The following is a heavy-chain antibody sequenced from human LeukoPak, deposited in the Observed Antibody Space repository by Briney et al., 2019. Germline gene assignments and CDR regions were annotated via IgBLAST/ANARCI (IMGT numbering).Heavy chain of an antibody. CDR2: INPNSGGT. CDR3: AGDRHYYGSGSYYNEFDY. CDR1: GYTSTGYY. J-gene: IGHJ4*02. D-gene: IGHD3-10*01. Sequence: ASVKVSCKASGYTSTGYYMHWVRQAPGQGLEWMGWINPNSGGTNYAQKFQGRVTMTRDTSISTAYMELSRLRSDDTAVYYCAGDRHYYGSGSYYNEFDYWGQGTLVTVSS. V-gene: IGHV1-2*02.